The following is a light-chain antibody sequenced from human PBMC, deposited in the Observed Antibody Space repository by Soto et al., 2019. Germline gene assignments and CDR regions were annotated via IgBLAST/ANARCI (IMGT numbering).Light chain of an antibody. CDR2: DVT. Sequence: QSALTQPASVSGSPGQSITISCTGTSSDVGGYNYVSWYQQHPVKAPKLMIYDVTNRPSGVSDRFSGSKSDNTASLTISGLQAGDEADYYCSSYTSSSTPYVFGTGTKLTVL. CDR3: SSYTSSSTPYV. J-gene: IGLJ1*01. CDR1: SSDVGGYNY. V-gene: IGLV2-14*01.